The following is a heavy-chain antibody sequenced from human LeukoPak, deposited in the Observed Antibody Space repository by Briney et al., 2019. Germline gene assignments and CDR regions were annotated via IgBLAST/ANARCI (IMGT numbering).Heavy chain of an antibody. CDR2: ISSSGSTI. D-gene: IGHD3-22*01. CDR1: GFTFSSYE. J-gene: IGHJ4*02. V-gene: IGHV3-48*03. CDR3: ARDYYDSSGYYYGSILDY. Sequence: GGSLRLSCAASGFTFSSYEMNWVRQAPGKGLEWVSYISSSGSTIYYADSVKGRFTISRDNAKNSLYLQMNSLRAEDTAVYYCARDYYDSSGYYYGSILDYWGQGTLVTVSS.